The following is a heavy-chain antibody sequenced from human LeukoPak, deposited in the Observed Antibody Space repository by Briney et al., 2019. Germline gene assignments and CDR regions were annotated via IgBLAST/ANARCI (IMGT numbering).Heavy chain of an antibody. D-gene: IGHD6-13*01. J-gene: IGHJ4*02. CDR1: GGSFSGYY. Sequence: PSETLSLTCAVYGGSFSGYYWSWIRQPPGKGLEWIGEINHSGSTNYNPSLKSRVTISVDTSKNQFSLKLSSVTAADTAVCYCARYSSSWHSNFDYWGQGTLVTVSS. V-gene: IGHV4-34*01. CDR2: INHSGST. CDR3: ARYSSSWHSNFDY.